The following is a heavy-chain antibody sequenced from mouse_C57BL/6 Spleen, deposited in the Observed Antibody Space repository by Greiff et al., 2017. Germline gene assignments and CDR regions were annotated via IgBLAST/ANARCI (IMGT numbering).Heavy chain of an antibody. CDR2: IDPANGNT. Sequence: VQLKQSVAELVRPGASVKLSCTASGFNIKNTYMHWVKQRPEQGLEWIGRIDPANGNTKYAPKFQGKATITADTSSNTAYLQLSSLTSEDTAIYYCARDPYYYGSSYDYFDYWGQGTTLTVSS. V-gene: IGHV14-3*01. CDR1: GFNIKNTY. D-gene: IGHD1-1*01. CDR3: ARDPYYYGSSYDYFDY. J-gene: IGHJ2*01.